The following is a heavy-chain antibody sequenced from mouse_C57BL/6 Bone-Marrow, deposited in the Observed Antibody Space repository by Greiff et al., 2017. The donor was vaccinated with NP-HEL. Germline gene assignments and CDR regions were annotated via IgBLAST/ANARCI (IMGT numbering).Heavy chain of an antibody. CDR1: GFTFSSYG. Sequence: EVMLVESGGDLVKPGGSLKLSCAASGFTFSSYGMAWVRQTPDKRLEWVATISSGGSYTYYPDSVKGRFTISRDNATNTLYLQRSSLKSEDTAMYYCARPQLRYWGQGTTLTVSS. J-gene: IGHJ2*01. CDR3: ARPQLRY. D-gene: IGHD3-1*01. CDR2: ISSGGSYT. V-gene: IGHV5-6*01.